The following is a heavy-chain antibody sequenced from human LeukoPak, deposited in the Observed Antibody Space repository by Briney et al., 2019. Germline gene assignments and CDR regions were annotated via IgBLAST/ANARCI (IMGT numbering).Heavy chain of an antibody. J-gene: IGHJ4*02. Sequence: GGSLRLSCAASGFTVSSNYMSWVRQAPGRGLEWVSVIYSGGSANYADFVKGRFTISRDNSKNTLYLQMNSLRAEDTAVYYCAKHSSGWYYFDYWGQGTLVTVSS. CDR2: IYSGGSA. CDR1: GFTVSSNY. D-gene: IGHD6-19*01. V-gene: IGHV3-66*01. CDR3: AKHSSGWYYFDY.